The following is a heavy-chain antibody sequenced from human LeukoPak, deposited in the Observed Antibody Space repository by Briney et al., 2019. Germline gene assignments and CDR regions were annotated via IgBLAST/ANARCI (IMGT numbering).Heavy chain of an antibody. Sequence: PGGSLRLSCAASGFTLSSYGMHWVRQAPGKGLEWVAFIRYDGSNKYYADSVKGRFTISRDNSKNTLYLQMNSLRAEDTAVYYCAKDGGISAYGSGSYYPLSAWGQGTLVTVSS. CDR2: IRYDGSNK. CDR1: GFTLSSYG. CDR3: AKDGGISAYGSGSYYPLSA. D-gene: IGHD3-10*01. V-gene: IGHV3-30*02. J-gene: IGHJ5*02.